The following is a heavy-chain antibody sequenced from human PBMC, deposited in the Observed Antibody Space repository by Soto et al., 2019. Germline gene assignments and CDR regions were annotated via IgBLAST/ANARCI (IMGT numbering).Heavy chain of an antibody. D-gene: IGHD6-13*01. CDR1: GGSISSSSYY. CDR3: AIQNQVQSRSLRPTNWFDA. J-gene: IGHJ5*02. V-gene: IGHV4-39*01. Sequence: SETLSLTCTVSGGSISSSSYYWGWIRQPPGKGLEWIGSIYYSGSTYYNPSLKSRVTISVDTSKNQFSLKLSSVTAADTAVYYCAIQNQVQSRSLRPTNWFDAWGQGTLVTVSS. CDR2: IYYSGST.